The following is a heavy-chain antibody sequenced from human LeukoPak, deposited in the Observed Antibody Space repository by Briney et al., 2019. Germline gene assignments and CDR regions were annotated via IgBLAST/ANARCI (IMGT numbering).Heavy chain of an antibody. D-gene: IGHD4-17*01. Sequence: SETLSLTCTVSGDSITRHYWNWIRQSPGKALEWIGYIHYTGSTNTYPSLRSRVTISVDTSNSQFSLKLNSVTAADTAVYSCARSGDSPSFDSWGQGTLVTVSS. CDR3: ARSGDSPSFDS. J-gene: IGHJ4*02. CDR2: IHYTGST. CDR1: GDSITRHY. V-gene: IGHV4-59*11.